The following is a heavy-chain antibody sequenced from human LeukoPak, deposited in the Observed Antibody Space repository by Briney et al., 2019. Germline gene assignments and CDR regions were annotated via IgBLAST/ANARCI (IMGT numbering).Heavy chain of an antibody. CDR3: VKDRYVARGDYLDF. CDR2: VGGSDGST. Sequence: GGSLRLSCVASGXTFNNYYMTWVRQAPGKGLEWVSTVGGSDGSTYYADSVKGRFTISRDNAKNTQSLQMSSLRTEDTAIYYCVKDRYVARGDYLDFWGQGTLVTVSS. J-gene: IGHJ4*02. D-gene: IGHD3-10*01. CDR1: GXTFNNYY. V-gene: IGHV3-23*01.